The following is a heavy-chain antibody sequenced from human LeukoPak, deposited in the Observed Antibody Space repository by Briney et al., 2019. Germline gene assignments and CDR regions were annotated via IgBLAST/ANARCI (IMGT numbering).Heavy chain of an antibody. D-gene: IGHD2-15*01. J-gene: IGHJ4*02. Sequence: SETLSLTCTVSGGSISSYYWSWIRQPAGKGLEWIGRIYTSGSTNYNPSLKSRVTISVDTSKNQFSLKLSSVTAADTAVYYCARKNVVVVAATLLNYFDYWGQGTLVTVSS. CDR1: GGSISSYY. V-gene: IGHV4-4*07. CDR2: IYTSGST. CDR3: ARKNVVVVAATLLNYFDY.